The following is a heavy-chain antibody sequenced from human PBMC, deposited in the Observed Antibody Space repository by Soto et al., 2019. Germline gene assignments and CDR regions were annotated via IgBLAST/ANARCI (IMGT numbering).Heavy chain of an antibody. J-gene: IGHJ6*02. V-gene: IGHV3-74*01. CDR1: GFTFRSYW. Sequence: EVQLVESGGGLVQPGGSLRLSCAASGFTFRSYWMHWVRQAPGKGLVWVSRINPDGRSTSYADSVKGRFTISRDNAKNTLYLQMNSLRAEVTAVYYCTRDSYDGTYYYGMDVWGQGTTVTVSS. D-gene: IGHD3-16*01. CDR2: INPDGRST. CDR3: TRDSYDGTYYYGMDV.